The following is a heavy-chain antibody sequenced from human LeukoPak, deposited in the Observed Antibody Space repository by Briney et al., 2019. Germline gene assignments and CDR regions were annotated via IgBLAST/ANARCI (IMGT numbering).Heavy chain of an antibody. CDR1: GGSISDYY. CDR3: ARIVYDILTGDYYFDY. J-gene: IGHJ4*02. V-gene: IGHV4-4*07. CDR2: IYTSGST. Sequence: SETLSLTCTVSGGSISDYYWSWIRQPAGKGLEWLGRIYTSGSTNYNPSLKSRVTISVDTSKNQFSLKLSSVTAADTAVYYCARIVYDILTGDYYFDYWGQGTLVTVSS. D-gene: IGHD3-9*01.